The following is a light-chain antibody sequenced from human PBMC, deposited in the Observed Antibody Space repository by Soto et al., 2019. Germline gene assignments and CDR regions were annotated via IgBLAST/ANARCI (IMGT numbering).Light chain of an antibody. J-gene: IGKJ4*01. CDR2: DAS. CDR3: QQRTKWPPHT. V-gene: IGKV3-11*01. Sequence: EIVLTQSPATLSLSPGERATLSCRASQSVSSYLAWYQQKPGQAPRLLIYDASNRATGIPARFSGSGAGTDFTLTIISLEPEDFAVYYCQQRTKWPPHTFGGGTKVEIK. CDR1: QSVSSY.